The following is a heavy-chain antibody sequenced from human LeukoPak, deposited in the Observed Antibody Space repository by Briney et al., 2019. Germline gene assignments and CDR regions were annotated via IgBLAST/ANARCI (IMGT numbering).Heavy chain of an antibody. Sequence: GRSLRLSCAASGFTFSSYAMHWVRQAPGKGLEWVAVISYDGSNKYYADSVKGRFAISRDDSKNTLHLQMNSLRAEDTAMYYCTRAHGRITRDAYLDYWGQGTLVTVSS. CDR3: TRAHGRITRDAYLDY. CDR2: ISYDGSNK. V-gene: IGHV3-30*09. D-gene: IGHD3-10*01. J-gene: IGHJ4*02. CDR1: GFTFSSYA.